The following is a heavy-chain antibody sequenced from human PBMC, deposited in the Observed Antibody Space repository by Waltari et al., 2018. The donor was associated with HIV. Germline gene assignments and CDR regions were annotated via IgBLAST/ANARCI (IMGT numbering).Heavy chain of an antibody. Sequence: EVQLVESGGVVVQPGGSLRLSCAASGFTFDDYAMHWVRQAPGKGLEWVSLISWDGGSTYYADSVKGRFTISRDNSKNSLYLQMNSLRAEDTALYYCAKDFGYSSGWLDYWGQGTLVTVSS. CDR1: GFTFDDYA. D-gene: IGHD6-19*01. CDR2: ISWDGGST. CDR3: AKDFGYSSGWLDY. J-gene: IGHJ4*02. V-gene: IGHV3-43D*04.